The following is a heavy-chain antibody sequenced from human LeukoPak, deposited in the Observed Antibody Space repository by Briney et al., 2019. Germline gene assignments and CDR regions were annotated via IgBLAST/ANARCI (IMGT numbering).Heavy chain of an antibody. CDR1: GFTFSSYA. J-gene: IGHJ4*02. CDR3: AKDSGDYDYVWGSYRPRVDVGYDY. Sequence: GGSLRLSCAASGFTFSSYAMSWVRQAPGRGLEWVSAISGSGGSTYYADSVKGRFTISRDNSKNTLYLQMNSLRAEDTAVYYCAKDSGDYDYVWGSYRPRVDVGYDYWGQGTLVTVSS. CDR2: ISGSGGST. D-gene: IGHD3-16*02. V-gene: IGHV3-23*01.